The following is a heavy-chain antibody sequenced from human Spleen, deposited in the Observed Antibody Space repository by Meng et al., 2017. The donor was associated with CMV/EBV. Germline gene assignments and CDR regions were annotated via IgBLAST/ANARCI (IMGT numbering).Heavy chain of an antibody. CDR3: TRDLIGYDAFDI. CDR2: INPDGGTT. CDR1: GYTFTAHY. D-gene: IGHD2-2*03. V-gene: IGHV1-46*01. Sequence: ASVKVSCKASGYTFTAHYFHWVRQAPGQGLEWMGRINPDGGTTTYAQKFRGGLTLTSDTSTNTVYMELRSLRSEDTAVYYCTRDLIGYDAFDIWGQGTMVTVSS. J-gene: IGHJ3*02.